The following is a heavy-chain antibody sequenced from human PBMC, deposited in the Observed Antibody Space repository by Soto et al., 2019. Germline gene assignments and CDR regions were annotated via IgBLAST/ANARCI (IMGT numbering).Heavy chain of an antibody. V-gene: IGHV3-30*18. J-gene: IGHJ5*02. CDR2: ISYDGSNK. D-gene: IGHD2-15*01. CDR3: AKDLGPYCSGGSCRNWFDP. Sequence: QVQLVESGGGVVQPGRSLRLSCAASGFTFSSYGMHWVRQAPGKGLEWVAVISYDGSNKYYADSVKGRFTISRDNSKNXLXXQMNSLRAEDTAVYYCAKDLGPYCSGGSCRNWFDPWGQGTLVTVSS. CDR1: GFTFSSYG.